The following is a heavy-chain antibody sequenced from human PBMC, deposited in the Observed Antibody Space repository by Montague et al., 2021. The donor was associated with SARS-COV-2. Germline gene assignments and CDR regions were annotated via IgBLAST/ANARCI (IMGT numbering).Heavy chain of an antibody. D-gene: IGHD6-13*01. CDR2: ISADGTTT. Sequence: SLRLSCAASGFTFSAYWMHWVRQAPGQGLEWVARISADGTTTNYADSVKGRFTISRDNAQDTVYLHTNTLTAEDTAVYYCARAFSNCFNWFDPWGQGTLVTVSS. CDR3: ARAFSNCFNWFDP. V-gene: IGHV3-74*01. CDR1: GFTFSAYW. J-gene: IGHJ5*02.